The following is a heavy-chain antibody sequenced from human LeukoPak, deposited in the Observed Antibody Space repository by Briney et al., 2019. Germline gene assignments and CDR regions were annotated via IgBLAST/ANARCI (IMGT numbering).Heavy chain of an antibody. Sequence: SEPLSLLCTVWGRSLSSYYWLWIRQPPGKGLEWIGYIYYSESTNYNPSLKSRVTISVNTFKNQFFPNLRSVNAGDTSVYFFPGDSPFAVMVRGVNYYYYYDMDVWGKGTTVTVSS. J-gene: IGHJ6*04. D-gene: IGHD3-10*01. CDR2: IYYSEST. V-gene: IGHV4-59*12. CDR1: GRSLSSYY. CDR3: PGDSPFAVMVRGVNYYYYYDMDV.